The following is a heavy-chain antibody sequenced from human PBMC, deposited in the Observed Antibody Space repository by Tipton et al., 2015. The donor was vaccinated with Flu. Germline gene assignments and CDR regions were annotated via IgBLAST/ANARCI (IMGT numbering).Heavy chain of an antibody. V-gene: IGHV4-59*02. CDR3: ARQVGSLRRGVSFFDNGMDV. CDR1: GASVTSDY. D-gene: IGHD3-10*01. J-gene: IGHJ6*02. Sequence: TLSLTCNVSGASVTSDYWNWIRQTPGKGLEWVGNIFHSGITKYSPSLKSRVTISLDESKNQLSLRITALTAADTAVYYCARQVGSLRRGVSFFDNGMDVWGQGAAVTVSS. CDR2: IFHSGIT.